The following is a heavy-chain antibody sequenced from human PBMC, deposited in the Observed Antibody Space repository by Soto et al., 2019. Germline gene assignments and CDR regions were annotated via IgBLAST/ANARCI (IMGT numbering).Heavy chain of an antibody. V-gene: IGHV3-21*01. CDR2: ISSSSSYI. CDR3: ERDSSGYYYRFDY. Sequence: PVGSLSLSCAASGFTFNSYSMNWVRQAPGKGLEWVSSISSSSSYIYYADSVKGRFTIPRDNAKNSLYLQMNSLRAEDTAVYYCERDSSGYYYRFDYWGQGTLVTVSS. D-gene: IGHD3-22*01. J-gene: IGHJ4*02. CDR1: GFTFNSYS.